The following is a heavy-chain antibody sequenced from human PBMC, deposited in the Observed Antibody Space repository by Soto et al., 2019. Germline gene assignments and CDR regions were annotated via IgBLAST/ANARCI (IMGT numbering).Heavy chain of an antibody. CDR3: ARGRSYYDFWSGYPANWFDP. CDR1: GGSFSGCY. CDR2: INHSGST. D-gene: IGHD3-3*01. V-gene: IGHV4-34*01. Sequence: SETLSLTCAVYGGSFSGCYWSWIRQPPGKGLEWIGEINHSGSTNYNPSLKSRVTISVDTSKNQFSLKLSSVTAADTAVYYCARGRSYYDFWSGYPANWFDPWGQGTLVTVSS. J-gene: IGHJ5*02.